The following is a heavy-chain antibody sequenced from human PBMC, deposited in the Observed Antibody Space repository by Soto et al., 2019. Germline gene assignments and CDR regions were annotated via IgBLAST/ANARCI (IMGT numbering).Heavy chain of an antibody. J-gene: IGHJ3*02. V-gene: IGHV1-46*01. CDR1: RYTFTSYY. CDR3: ARAKGGYSHAFDI. Sequence: ASVKVSCKSSRYTFTSYYMHLLRHSPGQGLECMGIINPSGGSTSYAQKFQGRVTMTRDTSTSTVYMELSSLRSEDTAVYYCARAKGGYSHAFDIWGQGTMVTVSS. D-gene: IGHD3-22*01. CDR2: INPSGGST.